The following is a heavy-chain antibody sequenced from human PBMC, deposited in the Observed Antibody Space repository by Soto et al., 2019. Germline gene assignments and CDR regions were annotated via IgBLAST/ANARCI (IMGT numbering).Heavy chain of an antibody. Sequence: PGGSLRLSCAASGFTFSSYWMHWVRQAPGKWLVWVSRINSDGSSTSYADSVKGRFTISRDNAKNTLYLQMNSLRAEDTAVYYCARGEYYYDSSGYYLVDYWGQGXLVTVYS. CDR3: ARGEYYYDSSGYYLVDY. V-gene: IGHV3-74*01. CDR1: GFTFSSYW. CDR2: INSDGSST. J-gene: IGHJ4*02. D-gene: IGHD3-22*01.